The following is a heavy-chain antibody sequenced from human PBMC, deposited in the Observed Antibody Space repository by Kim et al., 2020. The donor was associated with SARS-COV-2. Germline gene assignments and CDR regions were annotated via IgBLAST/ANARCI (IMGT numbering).Heavy chain of an antibody. V-gene: IGHV4-39*01. CDR2: IYHSGYT. J-gene: IGHJ4*02. CDR1: GGSISSSSYY. D-gene: IGHD3-3*01. CDR3: ARLLQGGYDDFWSGYGGYYCDS. Sequence: SETLSLTCTVSGGSISSSSYYWGWIRQPPGKGPEWIGTIYHSGYTYYSPSLKSRVNIFVDTSSNQFSLNLSSVTAADTAVYYCARLLQGGYDDFWSGYGGYYCDSWGQGTLVTVSS.